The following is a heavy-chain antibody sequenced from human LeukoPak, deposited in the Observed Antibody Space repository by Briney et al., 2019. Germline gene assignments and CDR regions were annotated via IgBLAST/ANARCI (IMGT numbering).Heavy chain of an antibody. CDR2: IYPGDSDP. Sequence: GESLKISCKGSGYSFSSYWIGWVRRMAGKGLESMAIIYPGDSDPRYSPSFQGQVTITADKSISTAYLQWSSLKASDTAMYYCARHGDYGDYAPREYYYYGMDVWGQGTTVTVSS. V-gene: IGHV5-51*01. CDR1: GYSFSSYW. J-gene: IGHJ6*02. CDR3: ARHGDYGDYAPREYYYYGMDV. D-gene: IGHD4-17*01.